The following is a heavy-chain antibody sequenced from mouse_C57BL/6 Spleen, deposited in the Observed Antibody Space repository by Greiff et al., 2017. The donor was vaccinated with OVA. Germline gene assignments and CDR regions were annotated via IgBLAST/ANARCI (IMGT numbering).Heavy chain of an antibody. V-gene: IGHV1-81*01. Sequence: HVQLKESGAELARPGASVKLSCKASGYTFTSYGISWVKQRTGQGLEWIGEIYPRSGNTYYNEKFKGKATLTADKSSSTAYMELRSLTSEDSAVYFCARGYGSGGNFDYWGQGTTLTVSS. D-gene: IGHD1-1*01. CDR3: ARGYGSGGNFDY. J-gene: IGHJ2*01. CDR1: GYTFTSYG. CDR2: IYPRSGNT.